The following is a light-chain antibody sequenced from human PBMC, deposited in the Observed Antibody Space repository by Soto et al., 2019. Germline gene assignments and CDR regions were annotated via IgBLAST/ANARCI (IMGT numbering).Light chain of an antibody. V-gene: IGLV2-14*01. Sequence: QSALTQPASVSGSPGQSITISCIGSGRDIGAYDYVSWYQQHPGKAPKLLIYGVNNRPSGVSYRFSASKSAFTASLTISGLQAEDEAHYYCSSYTTSYFYVFGPGTKVTVL. CDR1: GRDIGAYDY. J-gene: IGLJ1*01. CDR2: GVN. CDR3: SSYTTSYFYV.